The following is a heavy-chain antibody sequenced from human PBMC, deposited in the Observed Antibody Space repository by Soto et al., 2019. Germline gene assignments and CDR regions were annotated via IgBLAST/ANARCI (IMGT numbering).Heavy chain of an antibody. CDR1: GFTFSGSA. CDR2: IRSKANSYAT. J-gene: IGHJ3*02. Sequence: EVQLVESGGGLVQPGGSLKLSCAASGFTFSGSAMHWVRQASGKGLEWVGRIRSKANSYATAYAASVKGRFTISRDDSKNTAYLQMNSLRAEDTAVYYCARPSRPHYDFWSGYLFDIWGQGTMVTVSS. D-gene: IGHD3-3*01. CDR3: ARPSRPHYDFWSGYLFDI. V-gene: IGHV3-73*02.